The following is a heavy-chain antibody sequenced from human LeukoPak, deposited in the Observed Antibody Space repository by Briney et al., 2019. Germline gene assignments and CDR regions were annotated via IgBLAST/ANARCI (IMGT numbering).Heavy chain of an antibody. CDR1: GFTFSSYA. D-gene: IGHD2-2*01. CDR2: ISGSGGST. J-gene: IGHJ4*02. V-gene: IGHV3-23*01. Sequence: GGSLRLSCAASGFTFSSYAMSWVRQAPGKGLEWVSAISGSGGSTYYADSVKGRFTISRDNSKNTLYLQMNSLRAEDTAVYYCAKACLSSTSCYHFDYWGQGTLVTVSS. CDR3: AKACLSSTSCYHFDY.